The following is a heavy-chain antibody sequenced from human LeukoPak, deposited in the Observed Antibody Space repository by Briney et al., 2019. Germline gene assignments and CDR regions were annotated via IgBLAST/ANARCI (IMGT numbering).Heavy chain of an antibody. D-gene: IGHD6-13*01. CDR1: GYTFTSYA. J-gene: IGHJ4*02. CDR2: INTNTGDP. CDR3: ARDQRSIAAAVIDY. V-gene: IGHV7-4-1*02. Sequence: ASVKVSCKASGYTFTSYAMNWVRQAPGQGLEWMGWINTNTGDPTYAQGFTGRFVFSLDTSVSTAYLQISSLKAEDTAVYYCARDQRSIAAAVIDYWGQGTVVTVSS.